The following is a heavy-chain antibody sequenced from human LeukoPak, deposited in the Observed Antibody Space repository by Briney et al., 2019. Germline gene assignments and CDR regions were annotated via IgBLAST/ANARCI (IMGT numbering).Heavy chain of an antibody. CDR3: ARWAYGDYWYFDL. D-gene: IGHD4-17*01. V-gene: IGHV4-38-2*01. J-gene: IGHJ2*01. CDR2: IYHSGST. CDR1: GYSISSGYY. Sequence: SETLSLTCAVSGYSISSGYYWGWIRQPPGKGLEWIGSIYHSGSTYYNPSLKSRVTISVDTSKNQFSLKLSSVTAADTAVYYCARWAYGDYWYFDLWGRGTLVTVSS.